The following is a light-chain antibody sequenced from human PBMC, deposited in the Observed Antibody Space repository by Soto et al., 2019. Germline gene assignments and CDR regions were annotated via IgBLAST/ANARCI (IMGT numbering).Light chain of an antibody. CDR2: GNM. Sequence: QPVLTQPPSVYGAPGQAVIISCSRSSSNIGAPYDVHWYRQLPGTAPKLLIYGNMNRPSGVPDRFSGSKSGTSASLAITGLQAEDEADYYCQSYDSSLSGYVFGTGTKVTVL. CDR3: QSYDSSLSGYV. J-gene: IGLJ1*01. V-gene: IGLV1-40*01. CDR1: SSNIGAPYD.